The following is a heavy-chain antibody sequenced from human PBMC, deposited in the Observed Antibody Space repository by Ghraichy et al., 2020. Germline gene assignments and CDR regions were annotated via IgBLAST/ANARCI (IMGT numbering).Heavy chain of an antibody. V-gene: IGHV3-7*03. CDR1: GLIFGSFS. J-gene: IGHJ3*01. Sequence: GGSLRLSCGASGLIFGSFSMTWVRQAPGKGLEWVANINQDGRERYYVASVKGRFTISRDNARNSLYLQMYSLRAEDTAVYYCASGDTFDVWGQGTMVVVSS. D-gene: IGHD3-10*01. CDR2: INQDGRER. CDR3: ASGDTFDV.